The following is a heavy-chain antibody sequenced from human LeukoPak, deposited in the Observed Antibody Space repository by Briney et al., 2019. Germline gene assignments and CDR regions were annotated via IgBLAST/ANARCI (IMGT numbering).Heavy chain of an antibody. CDR3: AFEIRDVFDI. Sequence: SVKVSCKASGGTLSTYAITWVRQAPGQGLEWMGGIIPIFGTTNYAQNFQGRVTITMDASTNTAYMALSSLRSEDTAVYYCAFEIRDVFDIWGQGTVVTVSS. D-gene: IGHD3-9*01. CDR1: GGTLSTYA. V-gene: IGHV1-69*05. CDR2: IIPIFGTT. J-gene: IGHJ3*02.